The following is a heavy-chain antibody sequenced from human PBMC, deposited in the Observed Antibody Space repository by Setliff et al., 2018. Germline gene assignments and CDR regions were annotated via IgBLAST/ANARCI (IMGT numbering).Heavy chain of an antibody. V-gene: IGHV3-43D*03. CDR1: GFTFDDYA. J-gene: IGHJ4*02. CDR3: ASQAPYGDYAFDY. D-gene: IGHD4-17*01. Sequence: GSLRLSCAASGFTFDDYAMHWVRQAPGKGLEWVSLISWDGGSTYYVDSVKGRFTIPRDNSKNSLYLQMKSLRAEDTALYYCASQAPYGDYAFDYWGQGTLVTVSS. CDR2: ISWDGGST.